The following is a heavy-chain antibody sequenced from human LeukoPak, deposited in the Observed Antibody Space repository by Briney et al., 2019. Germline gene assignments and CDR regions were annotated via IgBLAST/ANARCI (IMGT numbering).Heavy chain of an antibody. V-gene: IGHV1-2*02. J-gene: IGHJ4*02. Sequence: GASVKVSRKASGYTFTGYYMHWVRQAPGQGLEWMGWINPNSGGTNYAQKFQGRVTMTRDTSISTAYMELSRLRSDDTAVYYCARAWPTMSQNDYWGQGTLVTVSS. D-gene: IGHD3-10*02. CDR1: GYTFTGYY. CDR3: ARAWPTMSQNDY. CDR2: INPNSGGT.